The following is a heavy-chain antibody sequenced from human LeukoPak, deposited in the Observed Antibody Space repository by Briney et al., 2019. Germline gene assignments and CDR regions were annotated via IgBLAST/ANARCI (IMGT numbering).Heavy chain of an antibody. CDR2: IMRDGSEK. J-gene: IGHJ4*02. D-gene: IGHD5-18*01. CDR3: ARDPSRGYSYGYADY. V-gene: IGHV3-7*01. Sequence: GGSLRLSCAASGFSFSTYWMNWVRQPPGKGLEWVANIMRDGSEKYYVDSVKGRFTISRDNAKNSLYLQMNSLRAEDTAVYYCARDPSRGYSYGYADYWGQGSLVIVSS. CDR1: GFSFSTYW.